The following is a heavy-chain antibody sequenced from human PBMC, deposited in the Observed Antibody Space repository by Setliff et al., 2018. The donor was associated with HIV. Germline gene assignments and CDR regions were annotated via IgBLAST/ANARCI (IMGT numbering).Heavy chain of an antibody. Sequence: SVKVSCKASGDTFNSYAISWVRQAPGQGLEWMGGVIPIFGTANYAQKFQGRVTVTADESTSTAYMELSSLRSEDTAVYYCAKGGYYDSTGYYYYYLYYLDEWGKGTTVTVSS. CDR3: AKGGYYDSTGYYYYYLYYLDE. CDR1: GDTFNSYA. V-gene: IGHV1-69*13. D-gene: IGHD3-22*01. CDR2: VIPIFGTA. J-gene: IGHJ6*03.